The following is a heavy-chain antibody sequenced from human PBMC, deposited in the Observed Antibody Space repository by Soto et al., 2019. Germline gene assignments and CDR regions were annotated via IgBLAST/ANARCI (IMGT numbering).Heavy chain of an antibody. D-gene: IGHD3-10*01. Sequence: QVQLVESGGGVVQPGRSLRLSCAASGFTFSSYGMHWVRQAPGKGLEWVAVIWYDGSNKYYADSVKGRFTISRDNSKNTLYLQRNSLRAEDTAVYYCARDGTLSGDKIEYYFDYWGQGTLVTVSS. J-gene: IGHJ4*02. CDR3: ARDGTLSGDKIEYYFDY. V-gene: IGHV3-33*01. CDR2: IWYDGSNK. CDR1: GFTFSSYG.